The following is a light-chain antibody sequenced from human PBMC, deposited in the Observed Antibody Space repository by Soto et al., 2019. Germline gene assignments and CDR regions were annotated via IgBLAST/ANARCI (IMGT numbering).Light chain of an antibody. V-gene: IGKV1-5*03. J-gene: IGKJ1*01. CDR1: QTISSW. CDR2: KAS. Sequence: DIQMTQSPSTLSGSVGDRVTITCPASQTISSWLAWYQQKPGKAPKLLIYKASTLKSGVPSRFSGSGSGTEFTLTISSLQPDDFATYYCQHYNCYSEAFGQGTKVELK. CDR3: QHYNCYSEA.